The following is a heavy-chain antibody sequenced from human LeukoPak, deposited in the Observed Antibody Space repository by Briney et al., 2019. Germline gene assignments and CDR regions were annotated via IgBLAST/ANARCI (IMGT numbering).Heavy chain of an antibody. D-gene: IGHD3-3*01. Sequence: GGSLRLSCAASGFTFSSYGMHWVRQAPGKGLEWVAVIWYDGSNKYYADSVKGRFTISRDNSKNTLYLQMNSLRAEDTAVYYCARGPYYDFWSGSGGDYGMDVWGQGTTVTVSS. CDR3: ARGPYYDFWSGSGGDYGMDV. CDR2: IWYDGSNK. J-gene: IGHJ6*02. CDR1: GFTFSSYG. V-gene: IGHV3-33*01.